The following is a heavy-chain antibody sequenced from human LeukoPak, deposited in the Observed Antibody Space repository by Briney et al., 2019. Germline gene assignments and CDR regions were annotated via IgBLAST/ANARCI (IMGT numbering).Heavy chain of an antibody. CDR1: GGTFSSYA. J-gene: IGHJ4*02. CDR2: IIPNFGIA. D-gene: IGHD6-13*01. V-gene: IGHV1-69*04. CDR3: AREADDGSSPLDY. Sequence: SVKVSCKASGGTFSSYAISWVRQAPGQGLEWMGRIIPNFGIANYAHKFQGRVTITADKSTSTAYMELSSLRSEDTAVYYCAREADDGSSPLDYWGQGTLVTVSS.